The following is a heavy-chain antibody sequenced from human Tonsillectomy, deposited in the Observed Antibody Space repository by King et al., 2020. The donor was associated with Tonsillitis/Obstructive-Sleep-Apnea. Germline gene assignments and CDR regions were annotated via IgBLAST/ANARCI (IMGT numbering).Heavy chain of an antibody. J-gene: IGHJ4*02. CDR3: ATGQQWLSPLDY. CDR1: GYTLTELS. CDR2: FDPEDGET. Sequence: VQLVQSGAEVKKPGASVKVSCKVSGYTLTELSKHWVRQAPGKGLEWMGSFDPEDGETIYAQKFQGRVTMTEDTSTDTAYMELSSLRSEDTAVYYCATGQQWLSPLDYWGQGTLVTVSS. V-gene: IGHV1-24*01. D-gene: IGHD6-19*01.